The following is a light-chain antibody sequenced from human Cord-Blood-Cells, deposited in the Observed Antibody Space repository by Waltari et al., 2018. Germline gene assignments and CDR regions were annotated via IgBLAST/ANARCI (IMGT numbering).Light chain of an antibody. CDR2: DVS. V-gene: IGLV2-11*01. Sequence: QSALTQPRSVSGSPGQSVTISCTGTSSDVGGYNYVSWYQQHPGKAPKLMIYDVSKRPSWVPDRCSGSKSGNTASLTISGLQAEDEVDYYCCSDAGSYTYVFGTGTKVTVL. CDR1: SSDVGGYNY. J-gene: IGLJ1*01. CDR3: CSDAGSYTYV.